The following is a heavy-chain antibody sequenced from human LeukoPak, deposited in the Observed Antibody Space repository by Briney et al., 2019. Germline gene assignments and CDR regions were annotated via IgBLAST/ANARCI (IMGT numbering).Heavy chain of an antibody. V-gene: IGHV4-59*01. CDR2: MYHGGSA. Sequence: SETLSLTCSVSSDSISRYYWSWSRQSPGKALEWIGYMYHGGSAHYSPSLRSRVTISIDRSRNQISLKVASVTTADTAVYFRARVRGQLWPPDYWGQGTQVIVSS. CDR3: ARVRGQLWPPDY. J-gene: IGHJ4*02. CDR1: SDSISRYY. D-gene: IGHD1-1*01.